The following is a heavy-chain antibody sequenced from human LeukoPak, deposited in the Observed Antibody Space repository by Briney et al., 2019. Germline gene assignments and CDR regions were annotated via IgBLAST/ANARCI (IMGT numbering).Heavy chain of an antibody. CDR2: ISWNSGSI. CDR3: AKDIQQIAPARALDY. D-gene: IGHD6-6*01. Sequence: PGGSLRLSCAASGFTFDDYAMHWVRQAPGKGREWVSGISWNSGSIGYADSVKGRFTISRDNAKNSLYLQMNSLRAEDTALYYCAKDIQQIAPARALDYWGQGTLVTVSS. V-gene: IGHV3-9*01. J-gene: IGHJ4*02. CDR1: GFTFDDYA.